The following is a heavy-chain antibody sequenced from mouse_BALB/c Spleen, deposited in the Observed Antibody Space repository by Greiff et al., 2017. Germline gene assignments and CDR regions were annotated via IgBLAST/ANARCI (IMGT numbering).Heavy chain of an antibody. J-gene: IGHJ4*01. CDR1: GFNIKDTY. CDR2: IDPANGNT. Sequence: EVKLMESGAELVKPGASVKLSCTASGFNIKDTYMHWVKQRPEQGLEWIGRIDPANGNTKYDPKFQGKATITADTSSNTAYLQLSSLTSEDTAVYYCASGYPSAMDYWGQGTSVTVSS. V-gene: IGHV14-3*02. CDR3: ASGYPSAMDY. D-gene: IGHD2-14*01.